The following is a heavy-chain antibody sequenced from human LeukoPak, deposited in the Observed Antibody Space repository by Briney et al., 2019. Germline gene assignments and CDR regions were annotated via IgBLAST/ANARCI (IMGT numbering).Heavy chain of an antibody. J-gene: IGHJ4*02. CDR3: TKFDYAAFEY. CDR2: ISVSGDST. V-gene: IGHV3-23*01. Sequence: GGSLRLSCAASGFTFSTYAMTWVRQAPGKGLEWVSSISVSGDSTYYADSVKGRFTISRDNSRNTLSLQMNSLKPEDTAVYYCTKFDYAAFEYWGQGALVTVSS. CDR1: GFTFSTYA. D-gene: IGHD4-17*01.